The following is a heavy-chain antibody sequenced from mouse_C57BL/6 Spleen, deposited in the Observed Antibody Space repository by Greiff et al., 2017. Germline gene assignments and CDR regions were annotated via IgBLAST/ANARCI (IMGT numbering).Heavy chain of an antibody. V-gene: IGHV1-42*01. J-gene: IGHJ2*01. CDR1: GYSFTGYY. CDR3: ARGGTLRSDVDY. CDR2: INPSTGGT. D-gene: IGHD3-2*02. Sequence: VQLLQSGPELVKPGASVKISCKASGYSFTGYYMNWVKQSPEKSLEWIGEINPSTGGTTYNQKFKAKATLTVDKSSSTAYMQLKSLTSEDSAVYYCARGGTLRSDVDYWGQGTTLTGSS.